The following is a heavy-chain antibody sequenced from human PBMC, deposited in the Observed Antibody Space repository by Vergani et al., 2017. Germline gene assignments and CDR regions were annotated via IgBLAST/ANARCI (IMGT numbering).Heavy chain of an antibody. CDR1: GGSFTSYH. J-gene: IGHJ6*03. CDR2: IHHTGRP. V-gene: IGHV4-34*01. D-gene: IGHD4-11*01. Sequence: QVQLQQWGGGLLKPSETLSLTCVVNGGSFTSYHWTWVRQSPGEGREWVGDIHHTGRPEYNPSLKSRLTMSVDKSRNQFSLTLNSVTATDTAIYFCARVNTETDGHLYYYYYMDVWGQGTAVTVS. CDR3: ARVNTETDGHLYYYYYMDV.